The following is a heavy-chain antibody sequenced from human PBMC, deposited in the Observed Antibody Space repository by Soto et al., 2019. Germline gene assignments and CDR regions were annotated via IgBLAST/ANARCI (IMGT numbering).Heavy chain of an antibody. CDR3: ARQWLDSYYFDY. D-gene: IGHD6-19*01. CDR2: ISSNGGST. J-gene: IGHJ4*02. Sequence: GSLRLSCAASGFTFSSYAMHWVRQAPGKGLEYVSAISSNGGSTYYANSVKGRFTISRDNSKNTLYLQMGSLRAEDMAVYYCARQWLDSYYFDYWGQGTLVTVSS. CDR1: GFTFSSYA. V-gene: IGHV3-64*01.